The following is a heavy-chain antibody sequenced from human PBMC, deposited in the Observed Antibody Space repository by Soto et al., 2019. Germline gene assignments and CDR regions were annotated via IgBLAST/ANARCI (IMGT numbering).Heavy chain of an antibody. J-gene: IGHJ6*02. CDR3: ASDFGSGSRPPGHYGMDG. Sequence: SETLSLTCTVSGGSISSGGYYWSWIRQHPGKGLEWIGYIYYSGSTYYNPSLKSRVTISVDTSKNQFSLKLSSVTAADTAVYYCASDFGSGSRPPGHYGMDGWGQGNTVTVSS. CDR1: GGSISSGGYY. V-gene: IGHV4-31*03. D-gene: IGHD3-3*01. CDR2: IYYSGST.